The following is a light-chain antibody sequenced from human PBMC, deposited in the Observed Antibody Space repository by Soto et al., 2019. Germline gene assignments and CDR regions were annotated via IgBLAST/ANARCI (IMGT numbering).Light chain of an antibody. J-gene: IGKJ1*01. CDR3: QQYRTSPPTWT. Sequence: ELVLTQSPGTLSLSPGDRATLSCRASQSVSRTYLAWYQQRPGQAPRLLIYSSSSRASGIPGRFSGSGSGTDFTLTISRLEPEDFAVYYCQQYRTSPPTWTFGQGTKVEIK. CDR1: QSVSRTY. V-gene: IGKV3-20*01. CDR2: SSS.